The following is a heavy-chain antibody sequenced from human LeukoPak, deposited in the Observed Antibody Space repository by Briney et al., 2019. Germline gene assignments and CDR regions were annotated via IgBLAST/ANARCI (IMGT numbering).Heavy chain of an antibody. CDR3: ARGPIQLWLHNGMDV. V-gene: IGHV3-49*04. CDR2: IRSIGYGETT. J-gene: IGHJ6*02. D-gene: IGHD1-1*01. CDR1: GFTFGDHA. Sequence: PGRSMPLSCITSGFTFGDHAMTRVRQAPGKGLEWVGFIRSIGYGETTEYAPSVKGRFTISRDNSNSIAYLQVNSLNTEDTGIYYCARGPIQLWLHNGMDVWGPGTTVIVSS.